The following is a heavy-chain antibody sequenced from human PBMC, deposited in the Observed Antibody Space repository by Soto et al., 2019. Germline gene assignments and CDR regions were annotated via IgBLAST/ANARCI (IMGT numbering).Heavy chain of an antibody. CDR1: GFTFSSYS. CDR2: ISSSSSYI. CDR3: ARDLTTGTRYFDY. J-gene: IGHJ4*02. V-gene: IGHV3-21*01. Sequence: EVQLVESGGGLVKPGGSLRLSCAASGFTFSSYSMNWVRQAPGKGLEWVSSISSSSSYIYYADSVKGRFTISRDNAMNSLYLQMNSLRAEDTAVYYCARDLTTGTRYFDYWGQGTLVTVSS. D-gene: IGHD6-13*01.